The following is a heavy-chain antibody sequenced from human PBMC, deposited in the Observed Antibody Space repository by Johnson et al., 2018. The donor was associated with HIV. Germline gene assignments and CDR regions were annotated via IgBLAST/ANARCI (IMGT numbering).Heavy chain of an antibody. Sequence: VQLVESGGGLVQPGGSLRLSCAASGFTFSSYAMSWVRQAPEKGLEWVADIKCDGSEKYYADSVKGRFTISRDNSKNTLYLQMNSLRAEDTAVYYCARPDLGLWFRESNAFDIWGQGTMVTVSS. D-gene: IGHD3-10*01. V-gene: IGHV3-7*01. CDR1: GFTFSSYA. CDR2: IKCDGSEK. CDR3: ARPDLGLWFRESNAFDI. J-gene: IGHJ3*02.